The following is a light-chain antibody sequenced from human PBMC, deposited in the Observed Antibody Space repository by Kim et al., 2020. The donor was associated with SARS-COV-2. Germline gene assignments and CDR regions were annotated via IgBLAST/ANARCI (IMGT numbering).Light chain of an antibody. CDR2: ETT. J-gene: IGLJ2*01. Sequence: GRGVTTSCTGTSNDVEGYDYVYWYQQHAAEAPNLMIYETTQPPAVPEDLFASWKCGSTASLTVAGLHAEDEAYYYRSSDGGNNNLLFGGGTQLTVL. V-gene: IGLV2-8*01. CDR3: SSDGGNNNLL. CDR1: SNDVEGYDY.